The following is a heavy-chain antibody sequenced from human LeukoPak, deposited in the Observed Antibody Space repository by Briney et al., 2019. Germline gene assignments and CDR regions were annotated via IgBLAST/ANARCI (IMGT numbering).Heavy chain of an antibody. J-gene: IGHJ6*03. V-gene: IGHV6-1*01. CDR3: ARGVGATQYYFYYMDV. Sequence: SQTLSLTCAISGDSVSTNSAAWNWIRQSPSGGLEWLGRAYFRSKWNHDYAVSVKSRITVKPDTSKNQFSLQLNSVTPEDTAVYYCARGVGATQYYFYYMDVWGEGTTVTVSS. CDR1: GDSVSTNSAA. D-gene: IGHD1-26*01. CDR2: AYFRSKWNH.